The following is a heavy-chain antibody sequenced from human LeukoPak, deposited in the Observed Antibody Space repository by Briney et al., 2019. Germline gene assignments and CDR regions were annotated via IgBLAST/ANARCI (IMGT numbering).Heavy chain of an antibody. Sequence: PSETLSLTCTVSGGSISSYYWSWIRQPAGKGLEWIGRIYTSGSTNYNPSLKSRVTMSVDTSKNQFSLKLSSVTAADTAVYYCARLRSYYDSSGSFGNYLDYWGRGTLVTVSS. CDR3: ARLRSYYDSSGSFGNYLDY. D-gene: IGHD3-22*01. CDR2: IYTSGST. CDR1: GGSISSYY. V-gene: IGHV4-4*07. J-gene: IGHJ4*02.